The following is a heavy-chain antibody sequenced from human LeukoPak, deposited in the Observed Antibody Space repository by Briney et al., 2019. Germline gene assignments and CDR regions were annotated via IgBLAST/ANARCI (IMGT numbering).Heavy chain of an antibody. V-gene: IGHV3-43D*03. J-gene: IGHJ4*02. CDR3: AKGGYRSTQTKFDY. D-gene: IGHD6-13*01. CDR1: GFTFDDYA. CDR2: ISWDGGGT. Sequence: PGGSLRLSCAASGFTFDDYAMHWVRQAPGKGLEWVSLISWDGGGTYYADSVKGRFTISRDNSKNSLSLQMNSLRAEDTALYYCAKGGYRSTQTKFDYWGQGTLVTVSS.